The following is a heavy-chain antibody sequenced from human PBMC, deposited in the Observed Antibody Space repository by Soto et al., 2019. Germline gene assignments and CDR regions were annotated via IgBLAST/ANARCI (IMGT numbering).Heavy chain of an antibody. Sequence: GGSLRLSCAASGFTFSSYAMSWVRQAPGKGLEWVSALSGSGGSTYYADSVKGRFTISRDNSKNTLYLQMNSLRAEDTAEYYCAKDLVEMATSYGGQGTMVTVSS. CDR3: AKDLVEMATSY. CDR2: LSGSGGST. V-gene: IGHV3-23*01. D-gene: IGHD5-12*01. J-gene: IGHJ3*01. CDR1: GFTFSSYA.